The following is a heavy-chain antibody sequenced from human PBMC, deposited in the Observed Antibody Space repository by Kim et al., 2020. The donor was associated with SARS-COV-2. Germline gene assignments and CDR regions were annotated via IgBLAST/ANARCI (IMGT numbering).Heavy chain of an antibody. Sequence: SVKVSCKASGGTFSSYAISWVRQAPGQGLEWMGGIIPIFGTANYAQKFQGRVTITADESTSTAYMELSSLRSEDTAVYYCARALRHGSSGYYWVFDYWGQGTLVTVSS. CDR1: GGTFSSYA. CDR2: IIPIFGTA. D-gene: IGHD3-22*01. V-gene: IGHV1-69*13. CDR3: ARALRHGSSGYYWVFDY. J-gene: IGHJ4*02.